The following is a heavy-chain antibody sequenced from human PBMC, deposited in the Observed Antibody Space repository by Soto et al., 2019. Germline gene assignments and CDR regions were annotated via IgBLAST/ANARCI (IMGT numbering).Heavy chain of an antibody. CDR1: GHTFADWG. J-gene: IGHJ4*02. D-gene: IGHD3-9*01. CDR3: ATSSKDYDVLTGYPDH. CDR2: ISVFNGNT. V-gene: IGHV1-18*01. Sequence: QIQLVQSGAEVKKPGASVKLSCKASGHTFADWGSSGVRQAPGQGLEWRAWISVFNGNTNYEQNLKGRVTLTTETSTSTVYMELRSLRSDDTAVYYCATSSKDYDVLTGYPDHWGQGTLVTVSS.